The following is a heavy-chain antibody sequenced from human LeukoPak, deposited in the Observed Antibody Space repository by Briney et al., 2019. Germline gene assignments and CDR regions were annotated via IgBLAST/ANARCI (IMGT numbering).Heavy chain of an antibody. J-gene: IGHJ4*02. V-gene: IGHV3-21*01. CDR2: ISSSSSYI. CDR3: ARARDGYPIGYFDY. CDR1: GFTVSDNY. Sequence: GGSLRLSCAASGFTVSDNYMSWVRQAPGKGLEWVSSISSSSSYIYYADSVKGRFTISRDNAKNSLYLQMNSLRAEDTAVYYCARARDGYPIGYFDYWGQGTLVTVSS. D-gene: IGHD5-24*01.